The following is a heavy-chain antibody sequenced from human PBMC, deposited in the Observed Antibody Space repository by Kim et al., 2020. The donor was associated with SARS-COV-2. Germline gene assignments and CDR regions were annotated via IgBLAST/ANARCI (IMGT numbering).Heavy chain of an antibody. Sequence: SETLSLTCAVYGGSFSGYYWSWIRQPPGKGLEWIGEINHSGSTNYNPSLKSRVTISVDTSKNQFSLKLSSVTAADTAVYYCARGIVVVVAARVIDNWFDPWGQGTLVTVSS. V-gene: IGHV4-34*01. J-gene: IGHJ5*02. CDR1: GGSFSGYY. CDR2: INHSGST. CDR3: ARGIVVVVAARVIDNWFDP. D-gene: IGHD2-15*01.